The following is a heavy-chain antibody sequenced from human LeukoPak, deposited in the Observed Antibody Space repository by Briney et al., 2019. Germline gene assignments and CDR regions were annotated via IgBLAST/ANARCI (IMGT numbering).Heavy chain of an antibody. J-gene: IGHJ3*02. CDR2: LYTTGTT. CDR1: GASITSCY. Sequence: SETLSLTCAVSGASITSCYWSWVRQSAGKGLEWIGRLYTTGTTNYNPALKSRVTMSGDSSKNQLSLTLTSVTTADTAVYYCVRDGANWEEPNDAFDTWGQGTLLTVSS. V-gene: IGHV4-4*07. CDR3: VRDGANWEEPNDAFDT. D-gene: IGHD1-26*01.